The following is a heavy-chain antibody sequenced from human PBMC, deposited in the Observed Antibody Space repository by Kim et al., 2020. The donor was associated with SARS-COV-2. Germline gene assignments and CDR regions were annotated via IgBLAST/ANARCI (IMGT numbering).Heavy chain of an antibody. CDR2: T. Sequence: TSYSPSFQGQVTISADKSISTAYLQWSYLKASDTAMYYCVRQAKQAYFDYWGQGALVTVSS. CDR3: VRQAKQAYFDY. V-gene: IGHV5-51*01. J-gene: IGHJ4*02.